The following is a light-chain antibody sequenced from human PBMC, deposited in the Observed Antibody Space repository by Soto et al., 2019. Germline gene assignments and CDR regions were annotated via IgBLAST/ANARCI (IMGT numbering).Light chain of an antibody. CDR1: SSNIGAGYD. CDR2: GNS. CDR3: QSYDSSLSGYV. Sequence: QPLLTQPPSLSVAPGQRVTISCTVSSSNIGAGYDVHWYQQLPGTAPKLLIYGNSNQPSGVPDRFSGSKSGTSASLAITGLQAEDEADYYCQSYDSSLSGYVFGTGTKVTAL. J-gene: IGLJ1*01. V-gene: IGLV1-40*01.